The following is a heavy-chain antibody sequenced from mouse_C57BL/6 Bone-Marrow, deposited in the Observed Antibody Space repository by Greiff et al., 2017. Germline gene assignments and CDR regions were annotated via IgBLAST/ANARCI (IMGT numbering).Heavy chain of an antibody. V-gene: IGHV1-69*01. Sequence: QVQLQQPGAELVMPGASVKLSCKASGYTFTSYWMHWVKQRPGQGLEWIGEIDPSDSYTNYNQKFKGKSTLTVDKSSSTAYMQLSSLTSEDSAVFYCARSDTTVEDSYYFDYWGQGTTLTVSS. D-gene: IGHD1-1*01. CDR2: IDPSDSYT. J-gene: IGHJ2*01. CDR3: ARSDTTVEDSYYFDY. CDR1: GYTFTSYW.